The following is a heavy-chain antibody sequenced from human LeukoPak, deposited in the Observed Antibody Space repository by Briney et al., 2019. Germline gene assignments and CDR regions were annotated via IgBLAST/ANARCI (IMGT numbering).Heavy chain of an antibody. CDR3: ARDVRYTFDF. CDR1: GYTFNIYG. J-gene: IGHJ4*02. V-gene: IGHV1-18*04. D-gene: IGHD3-16*02. Sequence: ASVKVSCNPSGYTFNIYGISWMRQASGQGLEWMGWISTNSGKTNYAQKFQGRVTMTTDTSTSTAYMELRSLSSDDTAVYYCARDVRYTFDFWGQGTLVTVSS. CDR2: ISTNSGKT.